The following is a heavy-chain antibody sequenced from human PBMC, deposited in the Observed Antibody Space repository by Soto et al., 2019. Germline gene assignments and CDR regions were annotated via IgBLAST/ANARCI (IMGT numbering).Heavy chain of an antibody. CDR2: ISGSGGRT. V-gene: IGHV3-23*01. CDR1: GFTFSSSA. J-gene: IGHJ5*02. Sequence: GGSLRLSCAASGFTFSSSAMSWVRQAPGKGLEWVSAISGSGGRTYYADSVKGRFTISRDNSKNTLYLQMNSLRAEDTDVYYCEKNAEAVAGTVYGSWDQGTLVTVSS. D-gene: IGHD6-19*01. CDR3: EKNAEAVAGTVYGS.